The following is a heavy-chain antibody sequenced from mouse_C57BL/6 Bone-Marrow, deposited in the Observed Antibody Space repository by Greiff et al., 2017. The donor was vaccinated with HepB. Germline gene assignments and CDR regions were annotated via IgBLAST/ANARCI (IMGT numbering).Heavy chain of an antibody. CDR2: ISNLAYSI. Sequence: EVQRVESGGGLVQPGGSLKLSCAASGFTFSDYGMAWVRQAPRKGPEWVAFISNLAYSIYYADTVTGRFTISRENAKNTLFLQMTSLRSEDTAMYYCARWCLDYWGQGTTLTVSS. CDR3: ARWCLDY. CDR1: GFTFSDYG. V-gene: IGHV5-15*01. D-gene: IGHD1-1*02. J-gene: IGHJ2*01.